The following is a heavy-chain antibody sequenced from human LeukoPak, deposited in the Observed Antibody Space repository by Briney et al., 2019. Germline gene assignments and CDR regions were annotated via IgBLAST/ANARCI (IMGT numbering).Heavy chain of an antibody. CDR2: INSDGSST. CDR3: ARDVDYGDSVDY. Sequence: VQLVESGGGVVQPGMSLRLSCAASGFSFSNYWMHWVRQAPGKGLVWVSRINSDGSSTSYADSVKGRFTISRDNAKNTLYLQMNSLRAEDTAVYYCARDVDYGDSVDYWGQGTLVTVSS. V-gene: IGHV3-74*01. CDR1: GFSFSNYW. D-gene: IGHD4-17*01. J-gene: IGHJ4*02.